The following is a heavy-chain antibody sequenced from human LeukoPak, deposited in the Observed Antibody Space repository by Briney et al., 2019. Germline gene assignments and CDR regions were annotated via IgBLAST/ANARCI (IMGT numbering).Heavy chain of an antibody. V-gene: IGHV3-30*02. CDR2: IRFDGSSK. D-gene: IGHD3-22*01. Sequence: QPGASLRLSCAASGFPFTTYGMHSVRPAPGKGVQWVAFIRFDGSSKYYEDSVKGRFTIYRDNSKNTVYLQMSSLRTEDTAVYYCARRDGYLYYFDSWGQGTLVTVSS. CDR1: GFPFTTYG. J-gene: IGHJ4*02. CDR3: ARRDGYLYYFDS.